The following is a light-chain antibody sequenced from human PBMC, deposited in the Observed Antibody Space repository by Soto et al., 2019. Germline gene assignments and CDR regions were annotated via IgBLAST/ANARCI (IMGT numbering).Light chain of an antibody. V-gene: IGKV3-20*01. CDR2: GAS. CDR3: QQYGSSSWT. J-gene: IGKJ5*01. CDR1: QSISSSY. Sequence: ENLLAQSPGPLFLSSEKRATPSFTASQSISSSYLAWYQQRPGQAPRLLIYGASSRATGIPDRFSGSGSGTEFTLTISRLEPEDFAVYYCQQYGSSSWTFGQGTRLEIK.